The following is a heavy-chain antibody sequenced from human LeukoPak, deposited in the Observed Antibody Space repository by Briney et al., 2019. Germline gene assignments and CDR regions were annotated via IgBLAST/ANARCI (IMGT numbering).Heavy chain of an antibody. CDR3: ARVPTYGRFDP. D-gene: IGHD2-21*01. CDR2: IFFTGTT. V-gene: IGHV4-59*01. CDR1: GASINAYY. J-gene: IGHJ5*02. Sequence: PSETLSLTCLVSGASINAYYWSWIRQSPGEGLEWIGYIFFTGTTKYNPSLKSRVTISIDTSNKQFSLNLSSVTAADTAVYYCARVPTYGRFDPWGPGTLVTVSS.